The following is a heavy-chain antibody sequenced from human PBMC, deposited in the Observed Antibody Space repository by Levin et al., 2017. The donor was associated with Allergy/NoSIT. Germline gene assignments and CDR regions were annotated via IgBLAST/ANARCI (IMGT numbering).Heavy chain of an antibody. CDR3: AKGPFSSSSRGYYFDY. J-gene: IGHJ4*02. CDR2: ISASGGST. V-gene: IGHV3-23*01. D-gene: IGHD6-6*01. CDR1: GFTFTTYA. Sequence: GGSLRLSCAASGFTFTTYALSWVRQAPGKGLEWVSVISASGGSTDYADSVKGWFTISRDNSKNTLYLQMNSLRADDTAVYYCAKGPFSSSSRGYYFDYWGQGTLVTVSS.